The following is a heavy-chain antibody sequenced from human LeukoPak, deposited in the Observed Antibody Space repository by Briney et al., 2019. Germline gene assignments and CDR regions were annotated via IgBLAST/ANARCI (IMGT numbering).Heavy chain of an antibody. D-gene: IGHD3-22*01. CDR2: ISTSSNYI. V-gene: IGHV3-21*01. J-gene: IGHJ5*02. CDR1: GFTFSSYS. CDR3: ARDGGFYSTEFHP. Sequence: GGSLRLSCAASGFTFSSYSMNWVRQAPGKGLEWVSAISTSSNYIYYADSVKGRFSISRDNAKNSLYLQMNSLRAEDTAVYYCARDGGFYSTEFHPWGQGTLVTVSS.